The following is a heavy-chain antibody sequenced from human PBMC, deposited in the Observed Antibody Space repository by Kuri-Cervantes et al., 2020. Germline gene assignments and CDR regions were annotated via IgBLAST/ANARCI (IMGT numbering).Heavy chain of an antibody. D-gene: IGHD3-16*01. CDR2: ISAYNGNT. J-gene: IGHJ6*02. CDR1: GYTFTSYG. V-gene: IGHV1-18*01. Sequence: ASVKVSCKASGYTFTSYGISWVRQAPGQGLEWMGWISAYNGNTNYAQKLQGRVTMTRDTSISTAYMELSRLRSDDTAVYYCARDRGAHYYYNGLDVWGQGTTVTVSS. CDR3: ARDRGAHYYYNGLDV.